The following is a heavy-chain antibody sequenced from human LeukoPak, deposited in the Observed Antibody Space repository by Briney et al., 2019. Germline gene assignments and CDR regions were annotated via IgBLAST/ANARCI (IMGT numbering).Heavy chain of an antibody. CDR3: ALYSGSYSLSGAFDF. D-gene: IGHD1-26*01. CDR2: MNPNSGNT. Sequence: ASVKVSCKASGYTFTSYNIDWVRQATGQGLEWMGWMNPNSGNTGYAQKFQGRVTMARNTSISTAYMELSSLRSEDTAVYYCALYSGSYSLSGAFDFWGQGTMVTVSS. CDR1: GYTFTSYN. V-gene: IGHV1-8*01. J-gene: IGHJ3*01.